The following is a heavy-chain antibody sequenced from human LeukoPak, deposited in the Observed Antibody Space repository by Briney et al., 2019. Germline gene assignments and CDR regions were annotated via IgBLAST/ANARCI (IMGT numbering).Heavy chain of an antibody. CDR3: ARRGGRGSSYWFDP. Sequence: SETLSLTCTVSGGSISSYYWTWIRQPPGKGLEWIGYVYDSGSINYNPSLQSRVTISVDTSKSQFSLKLTSVTAADTAVYYCARRGGRGSSYWFDPWGQGTLVTVSS. J-gene: IGHJ5*02. CDR2: VYDSGSI. V-gene: IGHV4-59*08. CDR1: GGSISSYY. D-gene: IGHD3-10*01.